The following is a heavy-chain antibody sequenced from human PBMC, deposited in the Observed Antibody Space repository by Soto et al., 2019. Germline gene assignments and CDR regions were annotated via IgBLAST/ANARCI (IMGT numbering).Heavy chain of an antibody. V-gene: IGHV4-30-4*08. CDR3: ARDPDNGGLYGMDV. Sequence: NPSETLSLTCTVSGGSITSGGYHWNWIRQHPGKGLEWIGYIFYSGSTYYNPSLRSRVAISVDTSKNQFSLKLSSVTAADTAVYYCARDPDNGGLYGMDVWGQGTTVTVSS. CDR2: IFYSGST. D-gene: IGHD2-8*01. CDR1: GGSITSGGYH. J-gene: IGHJ6*02.